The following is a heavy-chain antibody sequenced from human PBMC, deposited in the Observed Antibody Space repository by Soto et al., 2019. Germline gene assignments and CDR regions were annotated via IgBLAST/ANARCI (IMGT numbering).Heavy chain of an antibody. CDR1: GFTFTTYA. CDR2: ISGGGAIT. Sequence: GSLRLSCVASGFTFTTYALSWVRQAPGKGLEWVSIISGGGAITSYIDSVKGRFTISRDNSKNTFYLQMNSLRAEDTAVYYCAKFGMATTKRSPPYYFDYWGQGTLVTVSS. D-gene: IGHD1-1*01. J-gene: IGHJ4*02. V-gene: IGHV3-23*01. CDR3: AKFGMATTKRSPPYYFDY.